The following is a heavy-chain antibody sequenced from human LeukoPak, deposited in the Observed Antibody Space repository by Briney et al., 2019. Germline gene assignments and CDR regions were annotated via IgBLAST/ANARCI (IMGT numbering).Heavy chain of an antibody. CDR3: ARGATQCMDY. CDR1: GYTFTTYD. J-gene: IGHJ4*02. V-gene: IGHV1-8*03. D-gene: IGHD2-8*01. CDR2: VTPTSGNT. Sequence: ASVKVSCKASGYTFTTYDINWVRQAPGQGLEWMGWVTPTSGNTGYAQKFQGRVTITRDTSIGTAYLKLSTLRSEDTAVYYCARGATQCMDYWGQGTLVTVSS.